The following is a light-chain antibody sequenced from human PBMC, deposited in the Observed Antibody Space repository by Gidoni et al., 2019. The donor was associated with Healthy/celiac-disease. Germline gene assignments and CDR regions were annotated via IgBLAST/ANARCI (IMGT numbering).Light chain of an antibody. Sequence: DIVLTQSPATLSLSPGERATLSCRASQSVSSYLAWYQPKPGQAPRLLIYDASNRATGIPARFSGSGSGTDFTLTISSLEPEDFAVYYCQQRSNWPPKITFGQGTRLEIK. V-gene: IGKV3-11*01. CDR1: QSVSSY. CDR2: DAS. J-gene: IGKJ5*01. CDR3: QQRSNWPPKIT.